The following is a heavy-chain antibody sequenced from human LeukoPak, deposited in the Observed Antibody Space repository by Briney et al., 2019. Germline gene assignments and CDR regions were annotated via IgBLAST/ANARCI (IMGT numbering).Heavy chain of an antibody. CDR3: ARRKEDFDY. Sequence: SETLSLTCTVSGGSISSYYWSWIRPPPGKGLEWIGYIYYSGSTNYSPSLKSRVTLSVDTSKNQFYMKLLSVTAADTAVYYCARRKEDFDYWGQGTLVTVSS. CDR2: IYYSGST. V-gene: IGHV4-59*08. J-gene: IGHJ4*02. CDR1: GGSISSYY.